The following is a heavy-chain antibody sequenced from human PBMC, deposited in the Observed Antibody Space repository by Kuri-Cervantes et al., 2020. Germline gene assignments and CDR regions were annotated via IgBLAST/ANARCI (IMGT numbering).Heavy chain of an antibody. D-gene: IGHD3-3*01. CDR2: ISYDGSNK. CDR3: AKVTYYDFWSGYYEYYFDY. CDR1: GFTFSSYA. V-gene: IGHV3-30*07. Sequence: LSLTCAASGFTFSSYAMHWVRQAPGKGLEWVAVISYDGSNKYYADSVKGRFTISRDNSKNTLYLQMNSLRAEDTAVYYCAKVTYYDFWSGYYEYYFDYWGQGTLVTVSS. J-gene: IGHJ4*02.